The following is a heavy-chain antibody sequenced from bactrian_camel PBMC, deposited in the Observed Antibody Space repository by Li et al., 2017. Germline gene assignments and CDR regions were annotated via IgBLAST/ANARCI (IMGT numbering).Heavy chain of an antibody. D-gene: IGHD3*01. J-gene: IGHJ6*01. CDR1: GYTFNTY. Sequence: VQLVESGGGSALAGGSVRLSCAASGYTFNTYSWFRQAPGQEREGVATIDSNGVTKVADSVKARFTVSNDNAKKTWYLRMNNLKPEDTALYTCAAEDQAPWDMGWICNYNSWGQGTQVTV. CDR2: IDSNGVT. V-gene: IGHV3S40*01. CDR3: AAEDQAPWDMGWICNYNS.